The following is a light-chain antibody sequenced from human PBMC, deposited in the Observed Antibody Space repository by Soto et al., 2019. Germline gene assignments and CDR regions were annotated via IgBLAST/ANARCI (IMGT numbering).Light chain of an antibody. CDR3: SSYTSSSTRV. CDR2: EVS. V-gene: IGLV2-14*01. J-gene: IGLJ1*01. Sequence: QSALTQPASVSGSPGQSITISCTGTSSDVGGYNYVSWYQQHPGKAPKLMIYEVSNRPSGVSNRFPGSKSGNTASLTISRLPAEVEAEDYCSSYTSSSTRVFGTGTKLTVL. CDR1: SSDVGGYNY.